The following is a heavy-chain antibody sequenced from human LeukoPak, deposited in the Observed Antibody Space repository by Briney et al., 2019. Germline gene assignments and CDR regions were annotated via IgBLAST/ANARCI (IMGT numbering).Heavy chain of an antibody. CDR2: IDPNSGGT. CDR3: ARDPSTHYHTDL. D-gene: IGHD2/OR15-2a*01. CDR1: GNTFTAFY. Sequence: GASVKVSCKVSGNTFTAFYLHWVRQAPGQGLEWMGWIDPNSGGTKSAQKFQGRFTMTRDTSISTVYMELHTLTSDDTAVYFCARDPSTHYHTDLWGQGTLVIVSS. J-gene: IGHJ5*02. V-gene: IGHV1-2*02.